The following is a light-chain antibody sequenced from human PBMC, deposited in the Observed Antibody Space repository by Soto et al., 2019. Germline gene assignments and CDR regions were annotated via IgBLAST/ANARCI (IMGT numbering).Light chain of an antibody. J-gene: IGKJ4*01. V-gene: IGKV3-15*01. Sequence: EIVMTQSPATLSVSPGERATLSCRASQSVSSNLAWYQQKPGQAPRLLIYGAATRATGIPARCSGSGSGTEFPLTISSLQSEDFAVYYCQQYNNWSPLTFGGGTKVEIK. CDR1: QSVSSN. CDR3: QQYNNWSPLT. CDR2: GAA.